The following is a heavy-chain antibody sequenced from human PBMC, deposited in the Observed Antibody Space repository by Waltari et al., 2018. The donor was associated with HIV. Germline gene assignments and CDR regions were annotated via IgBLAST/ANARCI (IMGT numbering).Heavy chain of an antibody. CDR2: ISGYNGDT. J-gene: IGHJ4*02. Sequence: QVHLVQSGAELRKPGASVTVSCKASGYTFTNYGITWVRQAPGQGLEWMGWISGYNGDTKYAQKVRGRVTMTTDTSTSTAYLEMGSLRFDDTDVYYCARDHYYGSSGYYSDYWGQGTRFTVSS. CDR3: ARDHYYGSSGYYSDY. V-gene: IGHV1-18*01. CDR1: GYTFTNYG. D-gene: IGHD3-22*01.